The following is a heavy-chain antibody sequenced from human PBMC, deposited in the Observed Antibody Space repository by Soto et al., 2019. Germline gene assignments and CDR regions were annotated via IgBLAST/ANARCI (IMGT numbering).Heavy chain of an antibody. D-gene: IGHD6-19*01. CDR3: AKSHTASGWYVTTDY. CDR2: ISWNSGSI. CDR1: GFTFGDYA. V-gene: IGHV3-9*01. J-gene: IGHJ4*02. Sequence: GGSLRLSCAASGFTFGDYAMQWVRQAPGKGLEWVSAISWNSGSIDYADSVKGRFTISRDNAKNSLYLQMNSLRAEDTALYYCAKSHTASGWYVTTDYWGQGTRVTVSS.